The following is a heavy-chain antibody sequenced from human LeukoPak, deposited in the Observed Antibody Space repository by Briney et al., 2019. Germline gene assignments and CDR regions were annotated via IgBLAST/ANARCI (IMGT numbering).Heavy chain of an antibody. CDR1: GYTFTGYY. V-gene: IGHV1-18*04. CDR2: ISAYNGNT. D-gene: IGHD1-1*01. CDR3: ASSDGKYFQH. Sequence: ASVKVSCKASGYTFTGYYMHWVRQAPGQGLEWMGWISAYNGNTKYAQKLQGRVTMTTDTYTSTVYMELRSLRSDDTAVYYCASSDGKYFQHWGQGTLVTVSS. J-gene: IGHJ1*01.